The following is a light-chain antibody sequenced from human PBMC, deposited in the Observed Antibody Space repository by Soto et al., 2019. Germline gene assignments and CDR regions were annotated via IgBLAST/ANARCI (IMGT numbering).Light chain of an antibody. CDR2: ATS. CDR3: YQYYTSPHT. V-gene: IGKV3-20*01. Sequence: EIVLTQSPGTLSLSPGETATLPCRTSQTISRDDLAWYQQRPGQAPRLLVSATSRRATGIPGRFYGYGSGTDFTLTISSLEPEDFGVYYCYQYYTSPHTFGPGTRVDIK. CDR1: QTISRDD. J-gene: IGKJ3*01.